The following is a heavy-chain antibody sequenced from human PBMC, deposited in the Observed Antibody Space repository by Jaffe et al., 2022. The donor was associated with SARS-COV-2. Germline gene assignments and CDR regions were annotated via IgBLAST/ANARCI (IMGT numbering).Heavy chain of an antibody. J-gene: IGHJ5*02. CDR2: IIPILAIA. Sequence: QVQLVQSGAEVTKPGSSVKVSCKASGDTFSSYTINWVRQAPGQGLEWMGRIIPILAIANQAQKFQGRVTITADKSTSTAYMELSRLRSEDTAVYYCAISPKNQNWSDPWGQGTLVTVSS. CDR3: AISPKNQNWSDP. D-gene: IGHD2-2*01. V-gene: IGHV1-69*02. CDR1: GDTFSSYT.